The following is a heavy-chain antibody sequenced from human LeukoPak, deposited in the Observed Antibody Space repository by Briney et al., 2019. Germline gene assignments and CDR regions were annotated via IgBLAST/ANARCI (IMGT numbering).Heavy chain of an antibody. CDR3: ARVGCSSVSCYYYHMDV. V-gene: IGHV1-18*01. CDR1: GYTFTSYG. CDR2: ISAYNGNT. J-gene: IGHJ6*03. D-gene: IGHD2-2*01. Sequence: ASVRVSCKTSGYTFTSYGISWVRQAPGQGLEWMGWISAYNGNTNYVQKFRGRVTITADRSTSTAYMDVSSLRSEDTAVYYCARVGCSSVSCYYYHMDVWGKGTTVTVSS.